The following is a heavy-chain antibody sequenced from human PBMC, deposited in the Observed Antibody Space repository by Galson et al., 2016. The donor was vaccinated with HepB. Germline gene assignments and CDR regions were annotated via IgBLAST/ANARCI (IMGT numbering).Heavy chain of an antibody. CDR3: ARPSPGGVQFFDS. Sequence: QSGAEVKKPGESLKISCKGSGYNFPSFWIGWVRQMPGNGLEWMGIIYPGDSDTRYSPSFQGQVTMSADRSPSTAYLQWSSLKASDTAMYYCARPSPGGVQFFDSWGQGTLVTVSS. CDR1: GYNFPSFW. D-gene: IGHD3-16*01. J-gene: IGHJ4*02. CDR2: IYPGDSDT. V-gene: IGHV5-51*03.